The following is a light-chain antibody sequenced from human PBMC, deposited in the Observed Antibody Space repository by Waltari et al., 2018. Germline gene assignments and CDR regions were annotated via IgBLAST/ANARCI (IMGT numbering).Light chain of an antibody. CDR3: PSADSSGNYRV. CDR1: ALPKHY. J-gene: IGLJ3*02. V-gene: IGLV3-25*03. CDR2: KDT. Sequence: SYELTQPPSVSVSPGQTARITCSGDALPKHYCYWYQQKPGRAPVLLIYKDTERPAGIPERFAGSSSGMTVMLTINGVQAEDEAEYYCPSADSSGNYRVFGGGTKLTVL.